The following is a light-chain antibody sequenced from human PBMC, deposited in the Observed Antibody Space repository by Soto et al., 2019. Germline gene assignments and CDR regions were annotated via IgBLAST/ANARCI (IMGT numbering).Light chain of an antibody. CDR1: QSISSW. V-gene: IGKV1-5*03. CDR2: KAS. Sequence: DIQMTQSPSTLSASVGDRVTITCRASQSISSWLAWYQQKPGKAPKLLIDKASSLESGVPSRFSVSGSGTEFTLTISSLQPDDFATYYCQQYNSLWTFGRGTKVEIK. J-gene: IGKJ1*01. CDR3: QQYNSLWT.